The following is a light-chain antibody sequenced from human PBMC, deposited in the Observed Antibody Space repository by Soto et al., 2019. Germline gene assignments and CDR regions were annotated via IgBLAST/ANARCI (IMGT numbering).Light chain of an antibody. Sequence: DIQMSQSPSSLSASFGDRVTITCRASQSIRSYFTWYQQKPGPAPRLLIYAASNLQSGVPSSFSGSGAGTDFTLTINSLQPEDFATYYCQQSYSTPWTFGPGTKVDIK. CDR1: QSIRSY. CDR3: QQSYSTPWT. CDR2: AAS. J-gene: IGKJ1*01. V-gene: IGKV1-39*01.